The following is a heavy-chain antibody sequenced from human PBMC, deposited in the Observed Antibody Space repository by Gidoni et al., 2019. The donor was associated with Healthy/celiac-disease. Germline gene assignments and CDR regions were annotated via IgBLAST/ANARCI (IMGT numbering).Heavy chain of an antibody. Sequence: QVQLGQYGDEVKTPGSTVKVSCKATRGTASSYAISWVRPAPWQGLECFVGIIPIFGPANYAQTFQGRFTIPADDSTSTAYMELSSLRSEDTAVYYCARAYSLYSFYMDVWGKGPTVTVSS. CDR1: RGTASSYA. J-gene: IGHJ6*03. CDR2: IIPIFGPA. CDR3: ARAYSLYSFYMDV. V-gene: IGHV1-69*01. D-gene: IGHD2-21*01.